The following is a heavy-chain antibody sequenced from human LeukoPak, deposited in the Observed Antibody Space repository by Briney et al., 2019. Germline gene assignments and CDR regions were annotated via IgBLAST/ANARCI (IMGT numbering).Heavy chain of an antibody. Sequence: PGGSLRLSCAASGFTFSSYGMYWVRQAPGKGLEWVAVIRYDGSNKYYGDSVRGRFTISRDNSKNMLYLEMNSLRGEDTAVYYCARSVGATTGWFDPWAREPRSSSPQ. CDR1: GFTFSSYG. J-gene: IGHJ5*02. CDR2: IRYDGSNK. CDR3: ARSVGATTGWFDP. D-gene: IGHD1-26*01. V-gene: IGHV3-33*01.